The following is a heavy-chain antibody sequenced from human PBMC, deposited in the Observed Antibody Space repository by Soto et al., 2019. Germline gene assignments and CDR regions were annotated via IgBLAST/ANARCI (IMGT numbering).Heavy chain of an antibody. V-gene: IGHV4-31*03. J-gene: IGHJ5*02. CDR1: GGSISSGGYY. CDR3: ARLTVTGDVSWFDP. D-gene: IGHD4-17*01. Sequence: ALSLTGTVSGGSISSGGYYGSWIRQHPGKGLELIGYIYYSGSTYYNPSLKSRVTISVDTAKNQFSLKLSSVTAADTAVYYCARLTVTGDVSWFDPWGQGTLVTVSS. CDR2: IYYSGST.